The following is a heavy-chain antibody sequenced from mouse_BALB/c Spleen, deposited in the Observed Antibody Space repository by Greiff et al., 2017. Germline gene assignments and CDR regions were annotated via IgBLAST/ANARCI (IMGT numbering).Heavy chain of an antibody. V-gene: IGHV7-3*02. CDR3: ARDYYGSTDY. Sequence: EVMLVESGGGLVQPGGSLRLSCATSGFTFTDYYMSWVRQPPGKALEWLGFIRNKANGYTTEYSASVKGRFTISRDNSQSILYLQMNTLRAEDSATYYCARDYYGSTDYWGQGTTLIVSS. J-gene: IGHJ2*01. CDR2: IRNKANGYTT. CDR1: GFTFTDYY. D-gene: IGHD1-1*01.